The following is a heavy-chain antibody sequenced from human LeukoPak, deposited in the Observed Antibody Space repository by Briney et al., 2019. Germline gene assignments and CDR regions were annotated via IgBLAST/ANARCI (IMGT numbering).Heavy chain of an antibody. J-gene: IGHJ6*02. Sequence: SETLSLTCAVYGGSFSGYYLSWIRQPPGKGLEWIGEINHSGSTNYNPSLRSRVTISVDTSKNQFSLKLSSVTAADTAVYYCARGPSPTTVTTNYYYGMDVWGQGTTVTVSS. CDR3: ARGPSPTTVTTNYYYGMDV. CDR2: INHSGST. V-gene: IGHV4-34*01. CDR1: GGSFSGYY. D-gene: IGHD4-11*01.